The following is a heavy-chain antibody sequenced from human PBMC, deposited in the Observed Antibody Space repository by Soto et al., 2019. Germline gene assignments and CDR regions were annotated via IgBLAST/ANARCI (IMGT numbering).Heavy chain of an antibody. CDR1: GASISRTGFH. V-gene: IGHV4-39*01. CDR2: LYEGETT. D-gene: IGHD3-10*01. Sequence: LSLTCAVSGASISRTGFHWGWIRQPPGQGLEWIGSLYEGETTFYNSSLKSRVTISADTSKNHFSLKLSSVTAADTAVYYCARRGSGHTFDYWGQGTLVTVSS. CDR3: ARRGSGHTFDY. J-gene: IGHJ4*02.